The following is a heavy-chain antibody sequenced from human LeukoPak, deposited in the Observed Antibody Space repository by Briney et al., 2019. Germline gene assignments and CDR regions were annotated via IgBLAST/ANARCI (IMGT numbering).Heavy chain of an antibody. CDR3: ARDLAYGDYIYDY. Sequence: GGSLRLSCAASGITVSRNYMNWVRQAPGKGLDWVSVIYSGDTTHYADSVKGRFSISRDNSKNTLYLQMNNLRVEDTAVYYCARDLAYGDYIYDYWGQGTLVTVSS. CDR2: IYSGDTT. V-gene: IGHV3-66*01. CDR1: GITVSRNY. J-gene: IGHJ4*02. D-gene: IGHD4-17*01.